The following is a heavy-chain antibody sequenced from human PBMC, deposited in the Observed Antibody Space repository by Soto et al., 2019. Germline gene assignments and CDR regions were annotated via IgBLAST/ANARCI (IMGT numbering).Heavy chain of an antibody. CDR3: ARDHAYDYYESSGYYYGWHGMDV. J-gene: IGHJ6*02. V-gene: IGHV3-48*03. CDR2: ISSSGSTI. CDR1: GFTFSSYE. Sequence: SLKVSCSASGFTFSSYEMNWVRQAPGNGLEWVSYISSSGSTIYYADSVKGRFTISRDNAKNSLYLQMNSLRAEDTAVYYCARDHAYDYYESSGYYYGWHGMDVWGQGTTVTVSS. D-gene: IGHD3-22*01.